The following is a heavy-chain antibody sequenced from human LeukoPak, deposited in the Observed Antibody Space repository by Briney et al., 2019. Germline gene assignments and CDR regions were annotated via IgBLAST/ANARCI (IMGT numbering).Heavy chain of an antibody. CDR2: ISSSSSYI. CDR1: GFTFSSYS. Sequence: GGSLRLSCAASGFTFSSYSMNWVRQAPGKGLEWVSSISSSSSYIYYADSVKGRFTISRDNAKNSLYLQMNSLRAEDTAVYYCARDVLRYFDWPDAFDIWGQGTMVTVSS. V-gene: IGHV3-21*01. J-gene: IGHJ3*02. CDR3: ARDVLRYFDWPDAFDI. D-gene: IGHD3-9*01.